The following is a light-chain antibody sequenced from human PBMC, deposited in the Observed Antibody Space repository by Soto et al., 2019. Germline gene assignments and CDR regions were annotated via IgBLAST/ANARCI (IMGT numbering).Light chain of an antibody. V-gene: IGKV3-20*01. J-gene: IGKJ3*01. CDR2: GTS. CDR1: QNINSRY. Sequence: EIVLTQSPGTLSLSPGERATLSCRASQNINSRYLAWYQQKPGQAPRLLIYGTSSRATGIPDRFSGSGSGKDFTLTISRLEPEDFSVYYCQQFGSSPGCTFGPGTKVDIK. CDR3: QQFGSSPGCT.